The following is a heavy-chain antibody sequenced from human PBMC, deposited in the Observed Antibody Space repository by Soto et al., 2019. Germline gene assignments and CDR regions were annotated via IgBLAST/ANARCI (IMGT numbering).Heavy chain of an antibody. Sequence: PSETLALTCTVSGGSVSSRSYYWGWVRQHPGKGLEWIGSVYYSGSTYYNPSLESRVTISVDKSKNQFSLKLMSLSAADTAVYYCGRLEGLATISYYFDYWGQGALVTVSS. V-gene: IGHV4-39*01. CDR2: VYYSGST. CDR1: GGSVSSRSYY. CDR3: GRLEGLATISYYFDY. J-gene: IGHJ4*02. D-gene: IGHD3-9*01.